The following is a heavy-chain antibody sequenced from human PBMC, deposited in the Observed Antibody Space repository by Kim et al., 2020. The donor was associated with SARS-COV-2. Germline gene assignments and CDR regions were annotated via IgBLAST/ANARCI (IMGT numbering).Heavy chain of an antibody. V-gene: IGHV3-30-3*01. Sequence: GGSLRPSCAASGFTFSSYAMHWVRQAPGKGLEWVAVISYDGSNKYYADSVKGRFTISRDNSKNTLYLQMNSLRAEDTAVYYCARAPGASFDYWGQGTLVT. CDR3: ARAPGASFDY. CDR2: ISYDGSNK. CDR1: GFTFSSYA. J-gene: IGHJ4*02. D-gene: IGHD4-17*01.